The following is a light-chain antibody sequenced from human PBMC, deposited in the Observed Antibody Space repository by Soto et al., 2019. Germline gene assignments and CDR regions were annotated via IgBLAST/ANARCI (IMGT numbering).Light chain of an antibody. CDR1: QGISSY. CDR3: QQLNSYPPT. V-gene: IGKV1-9*01. CDR2: AAS. J-gene: IGKJ4*01. Sequence: DIQLTQSPSFLSASVGDRVTITCRASQGISSYLAWYQQKPGKAPKLLIYAASTLQSGVPSRFSGSGSGTEFTLAIRSLQPEDFATYYCQQLNSYPPTVGGGTKVEIK.